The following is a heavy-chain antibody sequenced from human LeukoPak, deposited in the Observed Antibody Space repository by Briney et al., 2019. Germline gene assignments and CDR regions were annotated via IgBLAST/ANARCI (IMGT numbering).Heavy chain of an antibody. CDR1: GGSLSGYY. J-gene: IGHJ4*02. CDR2: MNHRGST. CDR3: ARGSGPDY. V-gene: IGHV4-34*01. Sequence: SETLSLTCAVYGGSLSGYYSGWIRQPPGKGREWMGEMNHRGSTTTNPPLKSRVTIPIDTSKNQFSLTLSSVTAADTAVYDCARGSGPDYWGQGTLVTVSS.